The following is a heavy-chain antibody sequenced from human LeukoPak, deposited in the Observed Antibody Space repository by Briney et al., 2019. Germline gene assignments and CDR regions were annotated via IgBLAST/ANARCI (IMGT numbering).Heavy chain of an antibody. D-gene: IGHD5-18*01. V-gene: IGHV4-4*07. CDR1: GGSISSYF. CDR3: ARHRGYSYGYQDY. CDR2: IYISGDT. Sequence: SETLSLTCTVSGGSISSYFWSWIRQPAGKGLEWIGLIYISGDTNYNPSLKSRVTMSVDTSKNQFSLKLSFVTASDTAVYYCARHRGYSYGYQDYWGQGTLVTVSS. J-gene: IGHJ4*02.